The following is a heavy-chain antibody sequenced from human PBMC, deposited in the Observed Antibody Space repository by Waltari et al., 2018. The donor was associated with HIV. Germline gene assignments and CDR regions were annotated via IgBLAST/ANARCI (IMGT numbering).Heavy chain of an antibody. CDR2: IKQDGSEK. V-gene: IGHV3-7*01. CDR1: GFTFSSYW. CDR3: AREGTSGSYSDAFDI. D-gene: IGHD1-26*01. J-gene: IGHJ3*02. Sequence: EVQLVESGGGLVQPGGSLRLSCAASGFTFSSYWMSWVRQAPGKGLEWEANIKQDGSEKYYVDSGKGRFTIPRDNAKNSLYLQMNSLRAEDTAVYYCAREGTSGSYSDAFDIWGQGTMVTVSS.